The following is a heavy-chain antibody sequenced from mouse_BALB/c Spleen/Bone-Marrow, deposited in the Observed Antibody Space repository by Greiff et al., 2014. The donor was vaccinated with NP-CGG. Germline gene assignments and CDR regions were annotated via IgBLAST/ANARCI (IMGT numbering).Heavy chain of an antibody. CDR3: AVRGITTATGVMDY. CDR1: GFTFTDYY. J-gene: IGHJ4*01. D-gene: IGHD1-2*01. Sequence: EVNVVESGGGLVQPGGSLRLSCATSGFTFTDYYMSWVRQPPGKALEWLGFIRNKANGYTTEYSASVKGRFTISRDNSHSILYLQMNTLRAEDSATYYCAVRGITTATGVMDYWGRGTSVTVSS. V-gene: IGHV7-3*02. CDR2: IRNKANGYTT.